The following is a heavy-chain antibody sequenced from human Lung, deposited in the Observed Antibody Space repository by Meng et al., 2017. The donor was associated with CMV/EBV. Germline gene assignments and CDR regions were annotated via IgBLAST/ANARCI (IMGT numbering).Heavy chain of an antibody. Sequence: GEXXRISCAASGFTFSNAWMSWVRQVPGQGLKWVGRIKSKADGGTTDYAAPVKGRFTISRDDSENTLYLHMNSLRTDDTGVYYCTTDSVAGPVYYYYGMDVXRQGXTVTVSS. CDR2: IKSKADGGTT. V-gene: IGHV3-15*01. CDR3: TTDSVAGPVYYYYGMDV. J-gene: IGHJ6*02. D-gene: IGHD6-19*01. CDR1: GFTFSNAW.